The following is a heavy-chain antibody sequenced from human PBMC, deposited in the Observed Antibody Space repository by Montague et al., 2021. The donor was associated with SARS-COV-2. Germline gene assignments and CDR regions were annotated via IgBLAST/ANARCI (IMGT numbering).Heavy chain of an antibody. V-gene: IGHV4-38-2*02. CDR1: GYSISSGYY. CDR3: AVNSNYYYYGMDV. J-gene: IGHJ6*02. D-gene: IGHD4-11*01. CDR2: IYHSGST. Sequence: SETLSLTCTVSGYSISSGYYWGWIRQPPGKGLEWIGSIYHSGSTYYNQSLKSRVTISVDTSKNQFSLKLSSVTAADTAVYYCAVNSNYYYYGMDVWGQGTTVTVSS.